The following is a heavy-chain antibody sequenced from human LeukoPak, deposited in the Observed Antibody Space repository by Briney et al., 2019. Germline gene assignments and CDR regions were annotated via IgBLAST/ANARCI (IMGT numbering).Heavy chain of an antibody. Sequence: SETLSLTCTVSGGSVSSYYWSWIRQPPGKGLEWIGYIYYSGSTNYNPSLKSRVTISVDTSKNQFSLRLSSVTAADTAVYYCAGSGSGSYYSPWYFDLWGRGTLVTVSS. J-gene: IGHJ2*01. CDR3: AGSGSGSYYSPWYFDL. D-gene: IGHD3-10*01. CDR1: GGSVSSYY. CDR2: IYYSGST. V-gene: IGHV4-59*02.